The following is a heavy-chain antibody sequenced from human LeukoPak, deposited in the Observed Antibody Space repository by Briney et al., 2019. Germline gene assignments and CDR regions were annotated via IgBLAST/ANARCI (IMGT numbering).Heavy chain of an antibody. CDR2: FDPEDGET. CDR1: GYTLTELS. J-gene: IGHJ6*03. CDR3: ARDRRYCSSTSCYRYYYMDV. Sequence: GASVKVSCKVSGYTLTELSMHWVRQAPGKGLEWMGGFDPEDGETIYAQKFQGRVTMTEDTSISTAYMELSRLRSDDTAVYYCARDRRYCSSTSCYRYYYMDVWGKGTTVTVSS. V-gene: IGHV1-24*01. D-gene: IGHD2-2*01.